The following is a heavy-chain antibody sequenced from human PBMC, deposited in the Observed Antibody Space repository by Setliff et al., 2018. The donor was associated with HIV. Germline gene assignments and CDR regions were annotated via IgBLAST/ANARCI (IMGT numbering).Heavy chain of an antibody. Sequence: ASVKVSCKVSGYSLTDLSIHWVRQAPGKGLEWMGGFDPEDGETVYAQKLQGRVTMTEDTSTDTAYMELSSPRSEDTAMYYCATIRAYYYDSSGQEYLQYWGHGTLVTVSS. CDR1: GYSLTDLS. CDR2: FDPEDGET. D-gene: IGHD3-22*01. J-gene: IGHJ1*01. CDR3: ATIRAYYYDSSGQEYLQY. V-gene: IGHV1-24*01.